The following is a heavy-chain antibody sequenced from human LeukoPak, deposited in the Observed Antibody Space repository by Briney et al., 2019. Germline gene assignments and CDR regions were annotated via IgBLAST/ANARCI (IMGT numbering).Heavy chain of an antibody. Sequence: ASVKVSCKASGGTFSSYAISWVRQAPGQGLEWMGGIIPIFGTANYAQKFQGRVTITTDESTSTAYMELSSLRSEDTAVYYCARGQLAYDSSGYYGLFFFDYWGQGTLVTVSS. CDR1: GGTFSSYA. J-gene: IGHJ4*02. CDR3: ARGQLAYDSSGYYGLFFFDY. CDR2: IIPIFGTA. D-gene: IGHD3-22*01. V-gene: IGHV1-69*05.